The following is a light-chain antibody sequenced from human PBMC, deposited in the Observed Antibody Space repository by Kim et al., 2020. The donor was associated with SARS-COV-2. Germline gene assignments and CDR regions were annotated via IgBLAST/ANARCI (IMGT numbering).Light chain of an antibody. V-gene: IGKV1-27*01. CDR1: QVINNY. CDR2: GAP. Sequence: GDRVTITCRASQVINNYLAWYQQKPGKAPTVLIYGAPTLHSGVPSRFSGSGSGTDFTLTISSLQPEDVGTYYCQKYDSAPWTFGHGTKVDIK. J-gene: IGKJ1*01. CDR3: QKYDSAPWT.